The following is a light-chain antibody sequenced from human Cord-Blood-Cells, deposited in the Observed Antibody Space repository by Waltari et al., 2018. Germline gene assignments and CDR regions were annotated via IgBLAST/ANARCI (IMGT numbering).Light chain of an antibody. Sequence: QSALTQPASVSGSPGQSITISCTGTSSDVGGYNYVSWYQQHPGKAPQLMIYEVSKRPSGVSNSFSGSNAGNAASLTISGLQAEEEADYYCSSYTSSSTLDWVFGGGTKLTVL. CDR2: EVS. V-gene: IGLV2-14*01. J-gene: IGLJ3*02. CDR1: SSDVGGYNY. CDR3: SSYTSSSTLDWV.